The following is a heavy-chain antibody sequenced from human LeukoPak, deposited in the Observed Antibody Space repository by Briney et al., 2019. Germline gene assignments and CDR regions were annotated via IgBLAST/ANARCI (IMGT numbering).Heavy chain of an antibody. D-gene: IGHD2-2*01. CDR3: ALAKTDIVVVPAAMRSYYFDY. J-gene: IGHJ4*02. Sequence: GGSLRLSCAASGFTFDDYAMHWVRQAPGKGLEWVSGISWNSGSIGYADSVKGRFTISRDNAKNSLYLQMNCLRAEDTALYYCALAKTDIVVVPAAMRSYYFDYWGQGTLVTVSS. CDR1: GFTFDDYA. V-gene: IGHV3-9*01. CDR2: ISWNSGSI.